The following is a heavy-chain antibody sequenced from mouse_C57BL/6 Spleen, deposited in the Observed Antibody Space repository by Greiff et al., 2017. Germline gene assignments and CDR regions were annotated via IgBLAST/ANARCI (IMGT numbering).Heavy chain of an antibody. CDR1: GFTFSSYG. Sequence: DVMLVESGGDLVKPGGSLKLSCAASGFTFSSYGMSWVRQTPDKRLGWVATISSGGSYTYYPASVKGRFTISRDNAKNTLYLQMSSLKSEDTAMYYCARPYYDYERGFDYWGQGTTLTVAS. V-gene: IGHV5-6*02. D-gene: IGHD2-4*01. CDR3: ARPYYDYERGFDY. J-gene: IGHJ2*01. CDR2: ISSGGSYT.